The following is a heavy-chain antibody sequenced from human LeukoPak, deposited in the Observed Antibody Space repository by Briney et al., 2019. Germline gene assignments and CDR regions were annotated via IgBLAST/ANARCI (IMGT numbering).Heavy chain of an antibody. CDR1: GFTFSSYA. J-gene: IGHJ4*02. CDR2: ISYDGSNK. V-gene: IGHV3-30-3*02. CDR3: AKTGITGTADY. D-gene: IGHD1/OR15-1a*01. Sequence: GGSLRLSCAASGFTFSSYAMHWVRQAPGKGLEWVAVISYDGSNKYYADSVKGRFTISRDNSKNTLYLQMNSLRAEDTAVYYCAKTGITGTADYWGQGTLVTVSS.